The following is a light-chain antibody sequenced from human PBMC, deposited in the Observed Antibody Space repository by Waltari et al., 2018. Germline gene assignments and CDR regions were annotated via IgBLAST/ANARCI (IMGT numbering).Light chain of an antibody. Sequence: DLQMTQSPSSLSASVGDRVTITCRASQSISSYLNWYQQKPGKAPKLLIYAASSLQSGVPSRFSGSGSGTDFTLTISSLQPEDFATYYCQQSYSTPLGFGGGTKVEIK. CDR1: QSISSY. J-gene: IGKJ4*01. CDR3: QQSYSTPLG. CDR2: AAS. V-gene: IGKV1-39*01.